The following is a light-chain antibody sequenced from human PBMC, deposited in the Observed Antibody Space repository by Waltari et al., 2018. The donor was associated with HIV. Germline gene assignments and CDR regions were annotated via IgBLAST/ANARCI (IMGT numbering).Light chain of an antibody. J-gene: IGKJ1*01. V-gene: IGKV1D-12*01. CDR2: GSS. CDR1: QDISTW. CDR3: QQTITFPWT. Sequence: DIQMTQSPSSVSSSVGDRVTITCRARQDISTWLAWYQQTPGNAPNLLLSGSSYMESGVPSRFSCSESGTTFTLSINSLQTEDFATYVGQQTITFPWTFGEGTRVDIK.